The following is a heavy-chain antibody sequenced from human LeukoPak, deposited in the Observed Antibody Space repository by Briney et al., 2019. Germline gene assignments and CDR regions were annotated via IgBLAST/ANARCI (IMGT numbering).Heavy chain of an antibody. CDR3: ARGSYYDFWSGPTDGMAV. V-gene: IGHV3-53*01. J-gene: IGHJ6*02. CDR2: IYSGGST. D-gene: IGHD3-3*01. Sequence: GGSLRLSRAASGFTVSSNYMSWVRQAPGKGLERVSVIYSGGSTYYADSVKGRFTISRDNSKNTLYLQMNSLRAEDTAVYYCARGSYYDFWSGPTDGMAVWGQGTTVTVSS. CDR1: GFTVSSNY.